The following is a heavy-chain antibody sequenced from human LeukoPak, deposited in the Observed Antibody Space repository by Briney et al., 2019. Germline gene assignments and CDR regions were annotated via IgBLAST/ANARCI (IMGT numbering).Heavy chain of an antibody. J-gene: IGHJ6*02. CDR2: ISYDGSNK. D-gene: IGHD3-16*02. CDR1: GFXFTNYG. Sequence: GGSLRLSCVASGFXFTNYGIHWVRQAPGKGLEWLAVISYDGSNKYYADAVKGRFTISRDNSKNTLNLQMNSLRVEDTAVYYCAKASIYVYYGMDVWGQGTTVTVSS. V-gene: IGHV3-30*18. CDR3: AKASIYVYYGMDV.